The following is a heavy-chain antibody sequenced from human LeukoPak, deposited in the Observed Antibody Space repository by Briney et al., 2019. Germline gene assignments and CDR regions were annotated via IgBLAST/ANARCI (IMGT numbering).Heavy chain of an antibody. V-gene: IGHV3-30*03. J-gene: IGHJ4*02. CDR1: GFTFSSYG. CDR3: ASTQVATKYFDY. Sequence: GGSLRLSCAASGFTFSSYGMHWVRQAPGKGLEWVAVISYDGSKKYYADSVKGRFTISRDNSKNTLYLQMNSLRAEDTAVYYCASTQVATKYFDYWGQGTLVTVSS. CDR2: ISYDGSKK. D-gene: IGHD5-12*01.